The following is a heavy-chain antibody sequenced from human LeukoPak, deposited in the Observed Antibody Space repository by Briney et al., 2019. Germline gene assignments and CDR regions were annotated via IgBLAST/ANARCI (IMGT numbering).Heavy chain of an antibody. J-gene: IGHJ4*02. V-gene: IGHV3-21*01. CDR1: GFTFSSYS. CDR3: ASVPSDFWTSYYXDX. CDR2: ISSSSSYI. D-gene: IGHD3/OR15-3a*01. Sequence: GGSLRLSCAASGFTFSSYSLNWVRQAPGKGLEWVSSISSSSSYIYYADSLKGRFTISRDNAKNSLYLQMNSLRAEDTAVYYCASVPSDFWTSYYXDXXGQGXXVTV.